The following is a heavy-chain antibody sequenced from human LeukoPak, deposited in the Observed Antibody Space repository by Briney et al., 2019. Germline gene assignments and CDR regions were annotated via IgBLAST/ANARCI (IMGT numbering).Heavy chain of an antibody. Sequence: ASVKVSCKASDYTFSNFGISWVRQAPGQGLEWMGWIYAYSANTNCAQRLQGRVTMTIDTSTSTAYMELRSLGSDDTAVYYCARGGYSSSSGYYFDYWGQGTLVTVSS. D-gene: IGHD6-6*01. CDR3: ARGGYSSSSGYYFDY. CDR1: DYTFSNFG. J-gene: IGHJ4*02. CDR2: IYAYSANT. V-gene: IGHV1-18*01.